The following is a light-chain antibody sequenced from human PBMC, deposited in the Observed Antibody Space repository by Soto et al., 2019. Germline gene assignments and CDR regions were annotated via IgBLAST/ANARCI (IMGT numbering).Light chain of an antibody. J-gene: IGLJ2*01. CDR3: SAYTHSNTVI. Sequence: QSALTQPASVSGSPGQSITISGTGTSSDVAAYNFVSWYQQHPGEVPKLMIYEVIKRPSGISDRFSGSKSGNTASLTISGRQAEDEADYYCSAYTHSNTVIFGGWTKLTFL. CDR1: SSDVAAYNF. V-gene: IGLV2-14*03. CDR2: EVI.